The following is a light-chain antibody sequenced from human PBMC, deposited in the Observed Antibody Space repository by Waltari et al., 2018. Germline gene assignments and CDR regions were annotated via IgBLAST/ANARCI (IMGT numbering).Light chain of an antibody. CDR2: GAS. Sequence: EIVMTQSPATLSVSPGERATLSCRASQSISSDLAWYQQKPGQAPRLLLYGASTRATGIPDRFSGSGSGTEFTLTISSLQSEDFAVYYCQQYYRWWTFGLGTKVERK. CDR3: QQYYRWWT. J-gene: IGKJ1*01. CDR1: QSISSD. V-gene: IGKV3-15*01.